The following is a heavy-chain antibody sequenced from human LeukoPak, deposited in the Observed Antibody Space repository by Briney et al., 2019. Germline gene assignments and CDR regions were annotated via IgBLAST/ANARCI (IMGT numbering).Heavy chain of an antibody. CDR2: IYLDGSRA. J-gene: IGHJ4*02. D-gene: IGHD6-19*01. Sequence: GGSLRLSCAVSGFTFTNYWMSWARQSPGKGLEWVANIYLDGSRAYYVDSVKGRFTISRDNAKNSLFLQMNSLSAEDTAVYFCARDRFSSAWYHQGPPDYWGQGALVTVSS. CDR3: ARDRFSSAWYHQGPPDY. V-gene: IGHV3-7*01. CDR1: GFTFTNYW.